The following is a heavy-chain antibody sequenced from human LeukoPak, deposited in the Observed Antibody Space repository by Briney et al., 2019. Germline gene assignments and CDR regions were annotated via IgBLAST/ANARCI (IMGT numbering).Heavy chain of an antibody. J-gene: IGHJ4*02. CDR3: ARGPNYYDRTDY. V-gene: IGHV4-34*01. CDR1: GGSFSGYY. D-gene: IGHD3-22*01. CDR2: INHSGST. Sequence: SETLSPTCAVYGGSFSGYYWSWIRQPPGKGLERIGEINHSGSTNYNPSLKSRVTISVDTSKNQFSLKLSSVTAADTAVYYCARGPNYYDRTDYWGQGTLVTVSS.